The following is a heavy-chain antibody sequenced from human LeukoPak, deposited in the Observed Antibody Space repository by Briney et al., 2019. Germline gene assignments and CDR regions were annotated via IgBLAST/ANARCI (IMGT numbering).Heavy chain of an antibody. J-gene: IGHJ4*02. CDR3: ARGNYDILSDYSLYSPRGGFDH. V-gene: IGHV4-59*01. CDR1: GVSITLYY. Sequence: SETLSLTCTVSGVSITLYYWTWIRQSPKKGLEWIGGISNSGSNYNPSLSSRLTISTDTSKNHFSLRLTSVSAADTAVYYCARGNYDILSDYSLYSPRGGFDHWGQGILVTVSS. CDR2: ISNSGS. D-gene: IGHD3-9*01.